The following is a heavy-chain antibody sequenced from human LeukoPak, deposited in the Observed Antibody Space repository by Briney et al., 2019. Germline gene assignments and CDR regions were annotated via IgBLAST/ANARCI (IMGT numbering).Heavy chain of an antibody. D-gene: IGHD2-15*01. CDR3: ARDRRYCSGGSCQSYSYFDY. CDR2: IRSDGSDT. CDR1: GFTFSDTW. V-gene: IGHV3-74*01. Sequence: GGSLRLSCAASGFTFSDTWMHWVRQAPGEGLVWVSRIRSDGSDTRYAESVKGRFTISRDNAKNSLYLQMNSLRAEDTAVYYCARDRRYCSGGSCQSYSYFDYWGQGTLVTVSS. J-gene: IGHJ4*02.